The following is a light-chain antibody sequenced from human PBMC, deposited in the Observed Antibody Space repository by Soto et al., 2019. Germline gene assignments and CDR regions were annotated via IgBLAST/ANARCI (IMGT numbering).Light chain of an antibody. CDR3: QKYNSAPALT. CDR2: AAS. CDR1: QGISNY. Sequence: DLPMTQSPSSLSASVGDRVTITCRASQGISNYLAWYQQKPGKVPKLLIYAASTLQSGVPSRFSGSGSGTDFTLTISSLQPEDVATYYCQKYNSAPALTFGGGTKVEIK. J-gene: IGKJ4*01. V-gene: IGKV1-27*01.